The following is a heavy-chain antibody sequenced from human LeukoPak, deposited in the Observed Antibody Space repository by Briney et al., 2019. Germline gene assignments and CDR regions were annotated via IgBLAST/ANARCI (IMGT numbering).Heavy chain of an antibody. CDR2: IKQDGSEK. D-gene: IGHD6-19*01. CDR1: GFTFSSYW. CDR3: ARARVGSGSGWFDP. J-gene: IGHJ5*02. Sequence: PGGSLRLSCAASGFTFSSYWMSWVRQAPGKGLEWVANIKQDGSEKYYVDSVKGRFTISRDNAKNSLYLQMNSLRAEDTAVYYCARARVGSGSGWFDPWGQGTPVTVSS. V-gene: IGHV3-7*01.